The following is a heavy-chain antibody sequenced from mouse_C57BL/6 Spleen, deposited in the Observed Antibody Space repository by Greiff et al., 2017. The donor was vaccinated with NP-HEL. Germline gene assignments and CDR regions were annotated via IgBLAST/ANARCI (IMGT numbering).Heavy chain of an antibody. Sequence: VQLQQSGPELVKPGASVKISCKASGYTFTDYYMNWVKQSHGKSLEWIGDINPNNGGTSYNQKFKGKATLTVDKSSSTAYMELRSLTSEDSAVYYCARSYYYGSSHAWFAYWGQGTLVTVSA. CDR3: ARSYYYGSSHAWFAY. CDR2: INPNNGGT. D-gene: IGHD1-1*01. V-gene: IGHV1-26*01. CDR1: GYTFTDYY. J-gene: IGHJ3*01.